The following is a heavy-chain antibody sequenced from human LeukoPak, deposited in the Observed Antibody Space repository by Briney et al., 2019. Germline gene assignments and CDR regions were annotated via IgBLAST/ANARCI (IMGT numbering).Heavy chain of an antibody. V-gene: IGHV1-8*01. J-gene: IGHJ4*02. D-gene: IGHD3-10*01. CDR1: GYTFISYD. Sequence: GASVKVSCKASGYTFISYDINWVRQATGQGLEWMGWMNPNSGNTGYAQKFQGRVTITADKSTSTAYMELSSLRSEDTAVYYCARLLGSGSYHGGHYWGQGTLVTVSS. CDR3: ARLLGSGSYHGGHY. CDR2: MNPNSGNT.